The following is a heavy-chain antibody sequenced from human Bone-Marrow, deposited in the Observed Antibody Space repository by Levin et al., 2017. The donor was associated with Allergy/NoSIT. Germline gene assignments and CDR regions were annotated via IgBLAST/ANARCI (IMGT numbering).Heavy chain of an antibody. CDR2: IYPGHSET. CDR1: GYDFASHW. J-gene: IGHJ6*02. D-gene: IGHD3-10*01. V-gene: IGHV5-51*01. CDR3: ARQRAYGAGGYALDI. Sequence: KVSCQGSGYDFASHWIGWVRQMSGKGLEWMGIIYPGHSETKYSPSFRGRVTISVDKSTNTAYLRWRSLMASDTAIYYCARQRAYGAGGYALDIWAQGTTVTVS.